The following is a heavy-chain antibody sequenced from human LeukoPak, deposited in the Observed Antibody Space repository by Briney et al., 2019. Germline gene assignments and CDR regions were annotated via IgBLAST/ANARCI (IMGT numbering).Heavy chain of an antibody. CDR2: IDHGGSA. CDR1: GGSFSGYS. D-gene: IGHD3-10*01. J-gene: IGHJ4*02. V-gene: IGHV4-34*01. Sequence: SETLSLTCAVYGGSFSGYSWNWIRQPPGKGLEWIGEIDHGGSANYNPSLKSRVTISVDTSKNQFSLRLSSLTAADTAVYYCARGRHYGSGSYYNYWGQGTLVTVSS. CDR3: ARGRHYGSGSYYNY.